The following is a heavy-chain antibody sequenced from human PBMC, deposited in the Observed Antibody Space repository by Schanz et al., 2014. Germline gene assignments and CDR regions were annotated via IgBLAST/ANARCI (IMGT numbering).Heavy chain of an antibody. Sequence: QVQLVQSGGEVKTPGASVKVSCKASGYTFTRSGISWVRQAPGQGLEWMGWIGGSDGNTNFAQKFQGRVTMTTATSPSPVFMELSGLTSEDTAVYYCGRGGGAYPQKYGMDVWGQGTTVTVSS. CDR2: IGGSDGNT. V-gene: IGHV1-18*01. D-gene: IGHD3-16*01. CDR1: GYTFTRSG. CDR3: GRGGGAYPQKYGMDV. J-gene: IGHJ6*02.